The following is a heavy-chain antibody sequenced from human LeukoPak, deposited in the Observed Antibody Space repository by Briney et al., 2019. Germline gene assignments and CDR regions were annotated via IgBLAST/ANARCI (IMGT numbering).Heavy chain of an antibody. Sequence: GGSLGLSCAASGFTFSSYGMHWVRQAPGKGLEWVAVISYDGSNKYYADSVKGRFTISRDNSKNTLYLQMNSLRAEDTAVYYCAKDMIAAAGLFDYWGQGTLVTVSS. CDR1: GFTFSSYG. D-gene: IGHD6-13*01. CDR2: ISYDGSNK. V-gene: IGHV3-30*18. CDR3: AKDMIAAAGLFDY. J-gene: IGHJ4*02.